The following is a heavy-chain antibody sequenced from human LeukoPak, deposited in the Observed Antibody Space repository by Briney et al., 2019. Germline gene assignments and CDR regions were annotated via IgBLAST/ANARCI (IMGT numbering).Heavy chain of an antibody. Sequence: GGSLRLSCGASGFTFSSYSMNWVRQAPGKVLEWVSSIRSSSSYIYYADSVKGRFTISRDNAKNSLYLQMNSLRAEDTAVYYSARGGSDYVWGSYRGFDYWGQGTLVTVSS. D-gene: IGHD3-16*02. CDR2: IRSSSSYI. CDR3: ARGGSDYVWGSYRGFDY. V-gene: IGHV3-21*01. CDR1: GFTFSSYS. J-gene: IGHJ4*02.